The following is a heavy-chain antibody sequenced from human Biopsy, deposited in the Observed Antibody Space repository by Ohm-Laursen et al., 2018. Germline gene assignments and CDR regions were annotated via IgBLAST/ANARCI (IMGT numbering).Heavy chain of an antibody. J-gene: IGHJ4*02. CDR1: GFTLTDSG. D-gene: IGHD5-18*01. CDR2: ISYDGSYK. Sequence: SLRLSCSASGFTLTDSGMHWVRQAPGKGLEWVALISYDGSYKNYADSVKGRFTISRDNSKNMLYLQMNTLRDADTAVYYCARDPRDTALGIFDYWGLGTLVTVSS. V-gene: IGHV3-30*03. CDR3: ARDPRDTALGIFDY.